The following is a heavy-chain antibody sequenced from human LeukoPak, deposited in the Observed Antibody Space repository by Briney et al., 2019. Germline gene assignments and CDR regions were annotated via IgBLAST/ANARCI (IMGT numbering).Heavy chain of an antibody. J-gene: IGHJ4*02. D-gene: IGHD3-10*01. CDR2: INHGGST. CDR3: ARDLPPYYFGSGTFDS. CDR1: GGSFSGYY. V-gene: IGHV4-34*01. Sequence: SETLSLTCAVYGGSFSGYYWSWIRQPPGKGLEWIGEINHGGSTNYNPSLKSRVTISVDTSKNQFSLKLSSVTAADTAVYYCARDLPPYYFGSGTFDSWGQGTLVTVSS.